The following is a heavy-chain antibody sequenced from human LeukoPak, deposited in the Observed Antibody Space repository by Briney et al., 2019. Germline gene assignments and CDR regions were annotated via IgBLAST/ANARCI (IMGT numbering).Heavy chain of an antibody. J-gene: IGHJ6*04. V-gene: IGHV3-30*04. CDR3: AELGITMIGGV. CDR2: ISYDGSNE. CDR1: RFTFSSYV. D-gene: IGHD3-10*02. Sequence: GRSLRLSCAASRFTFSSYVMHWVRQAPGKGLEWVAIISYDGSNEYYADSVKGRFTISRDNAKNSLYLQMNSLRAEDTAVYYCAELGITMIGGVWGKGTTVTISS.